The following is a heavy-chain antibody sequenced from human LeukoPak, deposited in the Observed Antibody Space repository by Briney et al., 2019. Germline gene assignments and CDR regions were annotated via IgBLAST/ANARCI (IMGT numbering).Heavy chain of an antibody. Sequence: PSETLSLTCTVSGGSISSYYWSWIRQPPGKGLEWIGEINHSGSTNYNPSLKSRVTISVDTSKNQFSLKLSSVTAADTAVYYCARATRLAPGGVAPAAILFDYWGQGTLVTVSS. D-gene: IGHD2-2*01. CDR3: ARATRLAPGGVAPAAILFDY. CDR1: GGSISSYY. CDR2: INHSGST. V-gene: IGHV4-34*01. J-gene: IGHJ4*02.